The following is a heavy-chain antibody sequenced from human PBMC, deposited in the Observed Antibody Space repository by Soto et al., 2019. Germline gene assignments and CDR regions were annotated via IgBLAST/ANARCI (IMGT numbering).Heavy chain of an antibody. CDR1: GYTFTSYG. CDR3: ARVVGVLLVQNFDY. CDR2: ISAYNGNT. V-gene: IGHV1-18*01. J-gene: IGHJ4*02. D-gene: IGHD2-2*01. Sequence: GASVKVSCKASGYTFTSYGISWVRQAPGQGLEWMGWISAYNGNTSYAQKLQGRVTMTTDTSTSTAYMELRSLRSDDTAVYYCARVVGVLLVQNFDYWGQGTLVTVSS.